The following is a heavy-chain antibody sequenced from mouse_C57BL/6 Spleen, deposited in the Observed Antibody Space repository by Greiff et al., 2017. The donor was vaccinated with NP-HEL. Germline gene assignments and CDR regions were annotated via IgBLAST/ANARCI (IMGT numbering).Heavy chain of an antibody. D-gene: IGHD1-1*01. CDR2: IYPGDGDT. Sequence: QVQLQQPGAELVKPGASVKISCKASGYAFSSSWMNWVKQRPGKGLEWIGRIYPGDGDTNYNGKFKGKATLTADKSSSTAYMQLSSLTSEDSAVYFCARTYYGSTFFDYWGQGTTLTVSS. CDR1: GYAFSSSW. V-gene: IGHV1-82*01. CDR3: ARTYYGSTFFDY. J-gene: IGHJ2*01.